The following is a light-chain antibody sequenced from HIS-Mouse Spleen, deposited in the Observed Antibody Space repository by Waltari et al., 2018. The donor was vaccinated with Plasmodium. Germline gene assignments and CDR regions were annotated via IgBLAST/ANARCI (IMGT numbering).Light chain of an antibody. CDR1: SGHSSYA. CDR2: LNSDGSH. CDR3: QTWGTGMGV. J-gene: IGLJ2*01. Sequence: QLVLTQSPSASASLGASVKPTCTLSSGHSSYAIAWHQQQPEKGPRYLMKLNSDGSHSKGDGIPERFSGSSSGAERYLTISSLQSEEEADYYCQTWGTGMGVFGGGTKLTVL. V-gene: IGLV4-69*01.